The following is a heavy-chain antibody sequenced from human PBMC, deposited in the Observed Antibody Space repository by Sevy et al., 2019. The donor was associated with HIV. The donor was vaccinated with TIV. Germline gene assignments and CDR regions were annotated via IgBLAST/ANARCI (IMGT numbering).Heavy chain of an antibody. CDR2: IKEDGNEQ. Sequence: GGSLRLSCAASGFTFSDSWMTWVRQAPGKGLEWVANIKEDGNEQYYVDSVKGRFTLSRDNAKMLLYLEISSLRVEDTAIYYCARGRRNWGLGGLDVWGQGTTVTVSS. D-gene: IGHD3-16*01. J-gene: IGHJ6*02. CDR1: GFTFSDSW. V-gene: IGHV3-7*01. CDR3: ARGRRNWGLGGLDV.